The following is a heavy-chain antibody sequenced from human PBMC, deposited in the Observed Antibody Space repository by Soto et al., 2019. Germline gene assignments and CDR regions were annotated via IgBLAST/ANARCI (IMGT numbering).Heavy chain of an antibody. J-gene: IGHJ6*03. V-gene: IGHV1-24*01. CDR1: GYTLTELS. Sequence: ASVKVSCKVSGYTLTELSMHWVRQAPGKGLEWMGGFDPEDGETIYAQKFQGRVTMTEDTSTDTAYMELSSLRSEDTAVYYCATRDIVVVPAAITYYYYYMDVWAKGPRSPSP. CDR2: FDPEDGET. CDR3: ATRDIVVVPAAITYYYYYMDV. D-gene: IGHD2-2*01.